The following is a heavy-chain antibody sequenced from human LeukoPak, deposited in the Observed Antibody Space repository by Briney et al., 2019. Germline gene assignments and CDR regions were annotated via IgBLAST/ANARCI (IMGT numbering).Heavy chain of an antibody. Sequence: GASVKVSCKASGGTFSSYAIRWVRQAPGQGLEWMGRIIPIFGTANYAQKFQGRVTITTDESTSTAYMELSSLRSEDTAVYYCARDPGCSGGSCYWPFDPWGQGTLVTVSS. CDR3: ARDPGCSGGSCYWPFDP. J-gene: IGHJ5*02. D-gene: IGHD2-15*01. V-gene: IGHV1-69*05. CDR2: IIPIFGTA. CDR1: GGTFSSYA.